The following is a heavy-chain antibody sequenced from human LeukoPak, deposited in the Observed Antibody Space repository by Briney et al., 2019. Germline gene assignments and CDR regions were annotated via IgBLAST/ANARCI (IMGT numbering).Heavy chain of an antibody. CDR3: ARGPPIPYYDSSGYYPDY. Sequence: GESLKISCKGSGYSFTSYWIGWVRRAPGEGVEGMGWISAYNGNTNYAQKLQGRVTITRNTSISTAYMELSSLRSEDTAVYYCARGPPIPYYDSSGYYPDYWGQGTLVTVSS. CDR1: GYSFTSYW. V-gene: IGHV1-18*04. D-gene: IGHD3-22*01. CDR2: ISAYNGNT. J-gene: IGHJ4*02.